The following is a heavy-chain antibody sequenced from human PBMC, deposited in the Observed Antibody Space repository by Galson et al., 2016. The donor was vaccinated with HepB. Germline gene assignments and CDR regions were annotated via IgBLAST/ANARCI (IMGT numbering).Heavy chain of an antibody. D-gene: IGHD1-14*01. Sequence: ETLSLTCNVSGVSIRDNTWWSWVRQPPGKGLEWIGEIYHGGNTNCNPSLKSRATISVDKSKNQFSLQLSSVTAADTAVYYCARSPRDRGFDYWGQGTLVTVSS. V-gene: IGHV4-4*02. CDR1: GVSIRDNTW. J-gene: IGHJ4*02. CDR2: IYHGGNT. CDR3: ARSPRDRGFDY.